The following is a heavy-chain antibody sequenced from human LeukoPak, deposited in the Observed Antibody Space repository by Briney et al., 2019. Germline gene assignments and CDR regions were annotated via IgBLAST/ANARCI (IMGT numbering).Heavy chain of an antibody. J-gene: IGHJ4*02. Sequence: GRTLRLFCAASGLPLSRYEMHWAPQAPGKALEWVLYISSSGSTIYYADAVKGRFTISRDNAKNSLCLQMNSLRAEDTAVYYCARDYGGSSPFDYWGQGTLVTVSS. CDR1: GLPLSRYE. CDR2: ISSSGSTI. V-gene: IGHV3-48*03. D-gene: IGHD4-23*01. CDR3: ARDYGGSSPFDY.